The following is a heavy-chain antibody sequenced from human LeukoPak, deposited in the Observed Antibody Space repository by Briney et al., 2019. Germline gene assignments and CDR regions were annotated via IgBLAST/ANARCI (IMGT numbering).Heavy chain of an antibody. V-gene: IGHV4-34*12. CDR2: IIHSGGT. CDR1: GRSFGGYY. J-gene: IGHJ4*02. Sequence: PSETLSLTCALYGRSFGGYYWSWIRQPPGKWLDWIGEIIHSGGTNYNPSLKSRVTISVDTSKNQFSLNLNSISAADTAVYYCARQVTVGSFFDYWGQGTLVTGSS. CDR3: ARQVTVGSFFDY. D-gene: IGHD2-21*02.